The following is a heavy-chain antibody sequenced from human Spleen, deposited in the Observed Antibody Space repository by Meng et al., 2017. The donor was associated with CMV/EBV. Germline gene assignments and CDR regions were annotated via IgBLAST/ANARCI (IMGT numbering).Heavy chain of an antibody. D-gene: IGHD5-18*01. CDR3: ARSVDTATHYYYYGMDV. CDR1: GFTFSSYS. V-gene: IGHV3-48*04. J-gene: IGHJ6*02. Sequence: GESLKISCAASGFTFSSYSMNWVRQAPGKGPEWVSYISSSSSTIYYADSVKGRFTISRDNAKNSLYLQMNSLRAEDTAVYYCARSVDTATHYYYYGMDVWGQGTTVTVS. CDR2: ISSSSSTI.